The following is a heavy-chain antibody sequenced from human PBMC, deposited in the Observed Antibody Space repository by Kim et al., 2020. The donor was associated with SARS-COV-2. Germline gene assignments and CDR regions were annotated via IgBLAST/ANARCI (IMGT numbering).Heavy chain of an antibody. CDR3: ARDGLPWNYDRSGYHDY. Sequence: VKGRFTISRDNAKTSLYLQMNSLRAEDTAVYYCARDGLPWNYDRSGYHDYWGQGTLVIVSS. D-gene: IGHD3-22*01. V-gene: IGHV3-21*01. J-gene: IGHJ4*02.